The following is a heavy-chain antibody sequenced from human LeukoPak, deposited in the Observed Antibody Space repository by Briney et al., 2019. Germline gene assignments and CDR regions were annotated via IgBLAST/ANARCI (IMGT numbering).Heavy chain of an antibody. CDR1: GFTFDDYA. Sequence: GGSLRLSCAASGFTFDDYAMHWVRQAPGKGLEWVSGISWNSGNIGYADSVKGRFTISRDNAKNSLFLQMNSLRAEDTALYYCAKDYCSSTTCYYNYWGQGALVTVSS. CDR2: ISWNSGNI. CDR3: AKDYCSSTTCYYNY. J-gene: IGHJ4*02. V-gene: IGHV3-9*01. D-gene: IGHD2-2*01.